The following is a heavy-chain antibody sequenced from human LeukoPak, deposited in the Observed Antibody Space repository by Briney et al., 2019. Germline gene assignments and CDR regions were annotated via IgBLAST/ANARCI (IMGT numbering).Heavy chain of an antibody. Sequence: PGGSLRLSCAASGFIFDDYGMSWVRQAPGKGLEWVSVIGSGSVDKHYADTVRGRFDISRDNSKNRLFLQMNSLRVEDSGVYYCAKRVPLTALDSWGQGTLVTVSS. CDR2: IGSGSVDK. CDR1: GFIFDDYG. V-gene: IGHV3-23*01. J-gene: IGHJ5*01. D-gene: IGHD3-3*01. CDR3: AKRVPLTALDS.